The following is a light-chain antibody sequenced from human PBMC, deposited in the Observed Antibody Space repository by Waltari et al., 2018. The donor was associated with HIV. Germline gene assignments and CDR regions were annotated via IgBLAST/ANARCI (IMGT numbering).Light chain of an antibody. Sequence: QSALTQPASVSGSPGQSITISCTGTRIDVGGYSYVAWYQQHPGKAPKVIVHDSTSGPTVCTYRFSVSKSGYSASLTITRRQADDESVYFCSQYTGNGVFFGGVTRLAVL. J-gene: IGLJ2*01. CDR3: SQYTGNGVF. CDR1: RIDVGGYSY. V-gene: IGLV2-14*03. CDR2: DST.